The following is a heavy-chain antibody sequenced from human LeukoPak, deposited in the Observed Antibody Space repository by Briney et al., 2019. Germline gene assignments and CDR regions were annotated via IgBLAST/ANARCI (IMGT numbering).Heavy chain of an antibody. CDR2: INTNTGNP. D-gene: IGHD2-2*02. CDR1: GYTFTSYA. V-gene: IGHV7-4-1*02. Sequence: ASVKVSCKASGYTFTSYAMNWVRQAPGQGLEWMGWINTNTGNPTYAQGFTGRFVFSLDTSVSTAYLQISSLKAEDTAVYYCARDLWPPTRYCSSTSCYTELSDAFDIWGQGTMVTVSS. J-gene: IGHJ3*02. CDR3: ARDLWPPTRYCSSTSCYTELSDAFDI.